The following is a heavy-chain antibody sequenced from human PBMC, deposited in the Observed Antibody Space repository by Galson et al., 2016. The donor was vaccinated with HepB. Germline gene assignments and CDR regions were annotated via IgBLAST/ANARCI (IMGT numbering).Heavy chain of an antibody. V-gene: IGHV3-23*01. J-gene: IGHJ5*01. CDR2: VSGSGGST. Sequence: SLRLSCAASGSTFTSYAMSWVRQAPGKGLEWLSSVSGSGGSTCYADSVRGRLIISRDSSENTLYLQMNTLRGDDTALYYCAKAGYNSHERNNWFDSWGQGTLVTVSS. CDR1: GSTFTSYA. D-gene: IGHD1-20*01. CDR3: AKAGYNSHERNNWFDS.